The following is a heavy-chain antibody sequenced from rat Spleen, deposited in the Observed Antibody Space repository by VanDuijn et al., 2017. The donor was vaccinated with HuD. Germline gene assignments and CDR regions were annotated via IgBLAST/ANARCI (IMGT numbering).Heavy chain of an antibody. CDR1: GFTFSDYN. Sequence: EVQLVESGGGLVQPGRSLKLSCAASGFTFSDYNMAWVRQAPKKGLEWVATIIYDGSRTYYRDSVKGRFTISRDNAKSILYLQLDSLRSEDTATYYCARSVFDYWGQGVMVTVSS. J-gene: IGHJ2*01. CDR2: IIYDGSRT. V-gene: IGHV5S10*01. CDR3: ARSVFDY.